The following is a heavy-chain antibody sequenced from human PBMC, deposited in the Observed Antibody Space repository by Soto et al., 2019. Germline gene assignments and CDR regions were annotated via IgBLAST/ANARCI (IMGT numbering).Heavy chain of an antibody. V-gene: IGHV3-15*01. Sequence: GGSLRLSFAASGFTFSNAWMSWVRQAPGKGLEWVGRIKSKTDGGTTDYAAPVKGRFTISRDDSKNTLYLQMNSLKTEDTAVYYCTTVSTGTTNYYGMDVWGQGTTVTVSS. D-gene: IGHD1-7*01. J-gene: IGHJ6*02. CDR1: GFTFSNAW. CDR3: TTVSTGTTNYYGMDV. CDR2: IKSKTDGGTT.